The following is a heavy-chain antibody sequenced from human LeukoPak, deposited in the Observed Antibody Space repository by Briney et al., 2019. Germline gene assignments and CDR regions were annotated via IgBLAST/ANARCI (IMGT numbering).Heavy chain of an antibody. J-gene: IGHJ4*02. D-gene: IGHD3-22*01. CDR3: ATGGDYYDSRLTF. Sequence: ASVKVSCKVSGYTLTELSMHWVRQAPGKGLEWMGGFDPEDGETINAQKFQGRVTMTEDTSTDTAYMELSSLRSEDTAVYYCATGGDYYDSRLTFWGQGTLVTVSS. CDR1: GYTLTELS. CDR2: FDPEDGET. V-gene: IGHV1-24*01.